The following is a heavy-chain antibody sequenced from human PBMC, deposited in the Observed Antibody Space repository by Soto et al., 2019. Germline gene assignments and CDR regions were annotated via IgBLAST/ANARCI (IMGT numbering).Heavy chain of an antibody. V-gene: IGHV4-34*01. Sequence: PSETLSLTCAVYGGSFSGYYWSWIRQPPGKGLEWIGEINHSGSTNYNPSLKSRVTISVDTSKNQFSLKLSSVTAADTAVYYCARTRLATPADYWGQGTLVTVSS. CDR2: INHSGST. CDR1: GGSFSGYY. D-gene: IGHD2-2*01. CDR3: ARTRLATPADY. J-gene: IGHJ4*02.